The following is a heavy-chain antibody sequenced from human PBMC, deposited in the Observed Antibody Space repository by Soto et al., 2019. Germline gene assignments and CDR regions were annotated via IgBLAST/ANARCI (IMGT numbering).Heavy chain of an antibody. V-gene: IGHV3-33*01. CDR2: IWFDGSNK. CDR3: ATTGPY. J-gene: IGHJ4*02. CDR1: GFTFSSYG. Sequence: QVQLVESGGGVVQPGRSLRLSCAASGFTFSSYGMHWVRQAPGKGLEWVAVIWFDGSNKFYADSVKGRFTISRDNSKNTVSLQMNSLRDEYSAAYYCATTGPYWGQGPLVTISS.